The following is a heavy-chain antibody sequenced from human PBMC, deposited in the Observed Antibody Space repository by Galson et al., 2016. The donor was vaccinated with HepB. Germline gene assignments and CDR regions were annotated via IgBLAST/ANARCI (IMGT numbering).Heavy chain of an antibody. V-gene: IGHV3-13*01. Sequence: SLRLSCAASGFTFSSFDMHWVRQGIGKGLEWVSAIGSAGDTYYPGYVKGRFTISRENAKNFLYLQMNSLRPEDTAVYYCAREWGRSYCSAWYEGFDFWGQGTLVTVSS. D-gene: IGHD6-19*01. CDR3: AREWGRSYCSAWYEGFDF. CDR2: IGSAGDT. CDR1: GFTFSSFD. J-gene: IGHJ4*02.